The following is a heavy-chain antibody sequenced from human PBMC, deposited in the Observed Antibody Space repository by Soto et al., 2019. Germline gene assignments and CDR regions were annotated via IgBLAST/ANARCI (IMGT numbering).Heavy chain of an antibody. J-gene: IGHJ4*02. CDR3: NEQWRGGVDRDY. V-gene: IGHV1-2*02. CDR2: INPNSGGT. Sequence: QVRLVQSGAEVKKPGASVKVSCKASGYTFTGYYMHWVRQAPGQGLEWMGWINPNSGGTNYAQKFQGRVTMTRDTSTSTANMELSRLRPADTAVYYCNEQWRGGVDRDYWGQGTLVTVSS. D-gene: IGHD6-19*01. CDR1: GYTFTGYY.